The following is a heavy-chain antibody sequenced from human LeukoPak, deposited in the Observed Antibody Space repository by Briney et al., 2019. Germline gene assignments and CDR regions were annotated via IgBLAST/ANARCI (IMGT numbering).Heavy chain of an antibody. J-gene: IGHJ4*02. CDR3: ARFYVVRYFGY. Sequence: SETLSLTCAVYGGSFSGYYWSWIRQPPGKGLEWIGEINHSGSTNYNPSLKSRVTISVDTSKNQFSLKLSSVTAADTAVYYCARFYVVRYFGYWGQGTLVTVSS. CDR2: INHSGST. D-gene: IGHD2-21*01. CDR1: GGSFSGYY. V-gene: IGHV4-34*01.